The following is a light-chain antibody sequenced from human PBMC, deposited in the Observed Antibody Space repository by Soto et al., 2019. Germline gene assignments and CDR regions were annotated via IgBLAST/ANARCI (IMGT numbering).Light chain of an antibody. Sequence: QSALTQPDSMSGSPGQSIAISCTGTSSDVGGYNYVSWYQQHPGKAPKLMIYDVSNRPSGVSNRFSGSKSGNTASLTISGLRAEDEADYYCCSYTTRSTYVVGTGTKVTVL. CDR1: SSDVGGYNY. CDR2: DVS. CDR3: CSYTTRSTYV. V-gene: IGLV2-14*03. J-gene: IGLJ1*01.